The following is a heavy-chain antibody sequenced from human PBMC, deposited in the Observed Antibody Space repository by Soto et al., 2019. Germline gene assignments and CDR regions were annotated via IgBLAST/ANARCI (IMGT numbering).Heavy chain of an antibody. Sequence: GGSLRLSCAGSGFTFSDYYMSWIRQAPGKGLEWVSYISGSGTTIYYADSVRGRFTISRDNTKNSLYLQMNSLRAEDTAVYYCARDNYCGADCYSGIFDYWGQGNPVTVSS. V-gene: IGHV3-11*01. CDR3: ARDNYCGADCYSGIFDY. CDR2: ISGSGTTI. D-gene: IGHD2-21*02. J-gene: IGHJ4*02. CDR1: GFTFSDYY.